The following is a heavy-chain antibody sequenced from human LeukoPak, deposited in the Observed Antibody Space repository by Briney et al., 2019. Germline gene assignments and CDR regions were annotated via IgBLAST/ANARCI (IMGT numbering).Heavy chain of an antibody. CDR3: ARDRVTTGESFDY. V-gene: IGHV1-69*13. Sequence: ASVKVSCKASGGTFSSYAIGWVRQAPGQGLERMGGIIPIFGTANYAQKFQGRVTITADESTSTAYMELSSLRSEDTAVYYCARDRVTTGESFDYWGQGTLVTVSS. J-gene: IGHJ4*02. CDR2: IIPIFGTA. CDR1: GGTFSSYA. D-gene: IGHD4-11*01.